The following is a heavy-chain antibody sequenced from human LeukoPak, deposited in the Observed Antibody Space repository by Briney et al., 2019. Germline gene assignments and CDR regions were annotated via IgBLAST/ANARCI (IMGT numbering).Heavy chain of an antibody. V-gene: IGHV1-18*01. D-gene: IGHD6-19*01. CDR1: GYTFTSYD. CDR3: ARGDTSGWRTPNDDY. J-gene: IGHJ4*02. CDR2: ISAYNDNT. Sequence: GASVKVSCKASGYTFTSYDINWVRQAPGQGLEWMGWISAYNDNTNYAQKLQGRVTMTTDTSTSTAYMELRSLRSDDTAVYYCARGDTSGWRTPNDDYWGQGTLVTVSS.